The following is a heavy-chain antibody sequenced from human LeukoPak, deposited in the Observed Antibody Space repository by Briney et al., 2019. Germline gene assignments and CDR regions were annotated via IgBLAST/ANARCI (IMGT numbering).Heavy chain of an antibody. CDR1: GFTFSNFE. CDR3: ARENPMGFFDY. V-gene: IGHV3-48*03. CDR2: ITNSGSTI. D-gene: IGHD3-10*01. Sequence: PGGSLRLSYTVSGFTFSNFEMNWVRQAPGKGLEWVAYITNSGSTIDYADSVKGRFTISRDNARNSLYLQMSSLRAEDTAVYYCARENPMGFFDYWGQGTLVTVSS. J-gene: IGHJ4*02.